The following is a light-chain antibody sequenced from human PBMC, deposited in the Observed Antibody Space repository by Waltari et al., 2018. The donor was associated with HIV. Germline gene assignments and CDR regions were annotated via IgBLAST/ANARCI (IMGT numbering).Light chain of an antibody. J-gene: IGLJ3*02. CDR1: SSDGGTSDL. V-gene: IGLV2-23*02. CDR2: EVT. CDR3: CSYRGSNTWV. Sequence: QSALTQPASVSGSPGQSITVSCTGTSSDGGTSDLVSSYQQHPGKAPKLMIYEVTKRPSGVSNRFSGSKSGNTASLTVSGLQADDEAEYYCCSYRGSNTWVFGGGTKVTVL.